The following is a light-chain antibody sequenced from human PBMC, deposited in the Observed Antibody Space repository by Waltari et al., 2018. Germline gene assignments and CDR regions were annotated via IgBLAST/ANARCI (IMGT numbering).Light chain of an antibody. CDR1: SSNIGSNA. CDR3: ATWDDSLSGVV. V-gene: IGLV1-36*01. CDR2: YDD. Sequence: QSVLTQPPSVSEAPRQRVTISCSGSSSNIGSNAVNWYHQLPGKAPKLLIYYDDLLPSGVSVRFSGSKSGTSASLAISGLQSEDEAHYYCATWDDSLSGVVFGGGTKLTVL. J-gene: IGLJ3*02.